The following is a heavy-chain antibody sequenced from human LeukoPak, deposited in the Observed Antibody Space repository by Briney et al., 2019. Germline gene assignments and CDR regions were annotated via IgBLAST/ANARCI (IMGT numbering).Heavy chain of an antibody. CDR2: IYSGGST. D-gene: IGHD3-22*01. CDR3: AREMYYYDSSGYYSLGILYYYGMDV. Sequence: GGSLRLSCAASGFTVSSNYMSWVRQAPGKGLEWVSVIYSGGSTYYADSVKGRFAISRDNSKNTLYLQMNSLRAEDTAVYYCAREMYYYDSSGYYSLGILYYYGMDVWGQGTTVTVYS. V-gene: IGHV3-66*01. CDR1: GFTVSSNY. J-gene: IGHJ6*02.